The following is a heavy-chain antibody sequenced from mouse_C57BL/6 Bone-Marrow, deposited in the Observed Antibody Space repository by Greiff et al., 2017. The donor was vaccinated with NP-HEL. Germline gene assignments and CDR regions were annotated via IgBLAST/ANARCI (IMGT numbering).Heavy chain of an antibody. V-gene: IGHV1-82*01. CDR2: IYPGDGDT. CDR1: GYAFSSSW. Sequence: QVQLQQSGPELVKPGASVKISCKASGYAFSSSWMNWVKQRPGKGLEWIGRIYPGDGDTNYNGKFKGKATLTADKSSSTAYMQLSSLTSEDSAVYFWARSGGYHPLAYWGQGTLVTVSA. J-gene: IGHJ3*01. CDR3: ARSGGYHPLAY. D-gene: IGHD2-2*01.